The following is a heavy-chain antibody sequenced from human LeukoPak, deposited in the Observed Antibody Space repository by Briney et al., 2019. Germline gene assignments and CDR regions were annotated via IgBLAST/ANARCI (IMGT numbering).Heavy chain of an antibody. D-gene: IGHD3-9*01. J-gene: IGHJ3*02. Sequence: PSETLSLTCAVYGGSFSGYYWSWIRQPPGKGLESIGEINHSGSTNYNPSLKSRVTISVDTSKNQFSLKLSSVTAADTAVYYCARGRNVLRYNYAFDIWGQGTMVTVSS. CDR2: INHSGST. CDR1: GGSFSGYY. CDR3: ARGRNVLRYNYAFDI. V-gene: IGHV4-34*01.